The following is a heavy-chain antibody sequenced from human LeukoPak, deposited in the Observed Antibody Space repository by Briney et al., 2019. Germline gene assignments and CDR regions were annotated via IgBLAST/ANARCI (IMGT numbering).Heavy chain of an antibody. J-gene: IGHJ6*03. Sequence: SETLSLTCTVSGGSISSYYWSWIRQPPGKGLEWIGYIYYSGSTNYNPSLKSRVTISVDTSKNQFSLKLSSVTAADTAVYYCAGGYCSSTSCDYYYYYMDVWGKGTTVTVSS. V-gene: IGHV4-59*01. CDR3: AGGYCSSTSCDYYYYYMDV. CDR1: GGSISSYY. CDR2: IYYSGST. D-gene: IGHD2-2*03.